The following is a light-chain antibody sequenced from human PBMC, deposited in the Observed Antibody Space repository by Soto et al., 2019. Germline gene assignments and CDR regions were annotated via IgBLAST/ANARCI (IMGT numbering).Light chain of an antibody. CDR2: DAS. Sequence: DIQMTQSPSTLSASVGDRVTIACRASQGISSRLAWYQLKPGKVPKLLISDASTLERGVPTTFSGSGSGTEFTLTISTLQPDDFATYYCQQYTDYSRTFGQGTKVDIK. CDR3: QQYTDYSRT. V-gene: IGKV1-5*01. J-gene: IGKJ1*01. CDR1: QGISSR.